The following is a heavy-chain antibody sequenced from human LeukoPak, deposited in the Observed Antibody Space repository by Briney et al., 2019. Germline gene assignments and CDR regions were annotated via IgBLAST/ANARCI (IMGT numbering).Heavy chain of an antibody. CDR1: GGSISSGGYS. CDR2: IYHSGST. Sequence: SSQTLSLTCAVSGGSISSGGYSWSWIRQPPGKGLEWIGYIYHSGSTYYNPSLKSRVTISVDRSKNQFSLKLSSVTAADTAVYYCAAGFGELFARDYWGQGTLVTVSS. D-gene: IGHD3-10*01. V-gene: IGHV4-30-2*01. CDR3: AAGFGELFARDY. J-gene: IGHJ4*02.